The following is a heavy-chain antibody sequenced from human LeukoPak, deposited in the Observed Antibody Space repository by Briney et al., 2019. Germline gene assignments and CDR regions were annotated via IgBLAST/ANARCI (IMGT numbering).Heavy chain of an antibody. Sequence: GGSLRLSCAASGFTFSSYWMHWVRQAPGKGLVWVSRINSDGSSTSYADSVKGRFTISRDNAKNTMYLQMNSLRAEDTAVYYCARDGSSSSWYQDYMDVWGKGTTVTISS. D-gene: IGHD6-13*01. V-gene: IGHV3-74*01. CDR1: GFTFSSYW. J-gene: IGHJ6*03. CDR2: INSDGSST. CDR3: ARDGSSSSWYQDYMDV.